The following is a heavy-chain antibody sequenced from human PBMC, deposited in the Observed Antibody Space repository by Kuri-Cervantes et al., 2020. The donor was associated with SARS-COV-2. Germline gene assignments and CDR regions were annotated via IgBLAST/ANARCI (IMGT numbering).Heavy chain of an antibody. CDR1: GGSISSYY. CDR2: IYYSGST. J-gene: IGHJ6*02. CDR3: ATSYGGSGSYYYGMDV. V-gene: IGHV4-59*01. Sequence: ESLKISCTVPGGSISSYYWSWIRQPPGKGLEWIGYIYYSGSTNYNPSLKSRVTISVDTSKNQFSLKLSSVTAADTAVYYCATSYGGSGSYYYGMDVWGQGTTVTVSS. D-gene: IGHD3-10*01.